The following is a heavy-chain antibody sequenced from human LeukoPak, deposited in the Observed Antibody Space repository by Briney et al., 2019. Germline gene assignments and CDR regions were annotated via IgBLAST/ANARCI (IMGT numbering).Heavy chain of an antibody. CDR3: ARLPVAGFFDY. Sequence: SETLSLTCTVSGSSISSYYWSWIRQPPGKGLEWIGYIYYSGSTNYNPSLKSRVTISVDTSKNQFSLKLSSVTAADTAVYYCARLPVAGFFDYWGQGTLVTVSS. V-gene: IGHV4-59*08. J-gene: IGHJ4*02. D-gene: IGHD6-19*01. CDR1: GSSISSYY. CDR2: IYYSGST.